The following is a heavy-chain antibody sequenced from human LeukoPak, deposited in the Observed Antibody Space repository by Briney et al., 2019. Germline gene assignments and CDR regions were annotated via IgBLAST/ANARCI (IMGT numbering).Heavy chain of an antibody. CDR2: IRSKAYGGTT. Sequence: GGSLRLSCTASGFTFGDYAMSWVRQAPGKGLEWVGFIRSKAYGGTTEYAASVKGRFTISRDDSKSIAYLQMNSLKAEDTAVYYCTRARGYGAYFDYWGQGTLVTVSS. V-gene: IGHV3-49*04. D-gene: IGHD3-22*01. CDR1: GFTFGDYA. CDR3: TRARGYGAYFDY. J-gene: IGHJ4*02.